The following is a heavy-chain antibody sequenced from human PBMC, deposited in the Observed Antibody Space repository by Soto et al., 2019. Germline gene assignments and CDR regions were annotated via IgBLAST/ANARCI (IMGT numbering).Heavy chain of an antibody. CDR1: GFTFSSYG. V-gene: IGHV3-30*18. J-gene: IGHJ4*02. Sequence: QPGGSLRLSCAASGFTFSSYGMHWVRQAPGKGLEWVAVISYDGSNKYYADSVKGRFTISRDNSKNTLYLQMNSLRAEDTAVYYCAKDREYSSSILDYWGQGTLVTVSS. D-gene: IGHD6-6*01. CDR3: AKDREYSSSILDY. CDR2: ISYDGSNK.